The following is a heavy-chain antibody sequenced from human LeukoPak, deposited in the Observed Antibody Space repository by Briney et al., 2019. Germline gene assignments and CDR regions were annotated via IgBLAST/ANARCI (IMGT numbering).Heavy chain of an antibody. CDR1: GFTVSSNY. CDR2: IYSGGST. Sequence: GGSLRLSCAASGFTVSSNYMSWVRQAPGKGLEWVSVIYSGGSTYYADSVKGRFTISRDNSKNTLYLQMNSLRAEDTAVYYCAREAAAAGHFDYWGQGTLVTVSS. D-gene: IGHD6-13*01. CDR3: AREAAAAGHFDY. V-gene: IGHV3-66*01. J-gene: IGHJ4*02.